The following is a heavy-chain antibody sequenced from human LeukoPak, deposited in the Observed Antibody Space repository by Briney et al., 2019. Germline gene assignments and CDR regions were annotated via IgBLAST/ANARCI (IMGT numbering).Heavy chain of an antibody. CDR3: ARRRAATGWADIFDY. J-gene: IGHJ4*02. D-gene: IGHD2-15*01. Sequence: GEFLKISCKTSGYSFPHFWIGWVRQMPGKGLEWMGMMYPDESEIKYSPSFQGQVTISADKSISTAYLQWSSLRASDTAMYYCARRRAATGWADIFDYWGQGTLVTVSS. V-gene: IGHV5-51*01. CDR2: MYPDESEI. CDR1: GYSFPHFW.